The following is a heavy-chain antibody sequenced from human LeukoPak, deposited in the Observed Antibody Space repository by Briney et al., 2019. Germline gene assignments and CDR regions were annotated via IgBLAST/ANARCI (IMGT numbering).Heavy chain of an antibody. CDR1: GGSISSSSYY. V-gene: IGHV4-39*01. Sequence: SETLSLTCTVSGGSISSSSYYWGWMRQPPGKGLEWIGSIYYSGSTYYNPSLKSRVTISVDTSKNQFSLKLSSVTAADTAVYYCARARRWQQLPFYYYYMDVWGKGTTVTVSS. D-gene: IGHD6-13*01. CDR3: ARARRWQQLPFYYYYMDV. J-gene: IGHJ6*03. CDR2: IYYSGST.